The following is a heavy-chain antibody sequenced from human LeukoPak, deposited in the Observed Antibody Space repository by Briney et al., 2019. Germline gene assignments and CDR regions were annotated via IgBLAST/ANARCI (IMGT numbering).Heavy chain of an antibody. J-gene: IGHJ6*03. CDR1: GFTFSRYV. CDR3: ARDTSAFLTGYYYMDV. D-gene: IGHD2-2*01. Sequence: GGSLRLSCAASGFTFSRYVMIWVRQAPGKGLQWVSTLSYDGDNKYYVDSVKGRFTISRDNSKNTLYLQMNSLRAEDTAVYYCARDTSAFLTGYYYMDVWGKGTTVTVSS. V-gene: IGHV3-30*04. CDR2: LSYDGDNK.